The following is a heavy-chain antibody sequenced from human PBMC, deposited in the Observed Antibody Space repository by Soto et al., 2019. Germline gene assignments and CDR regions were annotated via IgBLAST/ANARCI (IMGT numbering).Heavy chain of an antibody. CDR3: ARALAVAGFDY. CDR2: ISYDGSNK. J-gene: IGHJ4*02. CDR1: GFTFSSYA. V-gene: IGHV3-30-3*01. Sequence: QVQLVESGGGVVQPGRSLRLSCAASGFTFSSYAMHWVRQAPGKGLERVAVISYDGSNKYYADSVKGRFTISRDNSKNTLYLQMNSLRAEDTAVYYCARALAVAGFDYWGQGTLVTVSS. D-gene: IGHD6-19*01.